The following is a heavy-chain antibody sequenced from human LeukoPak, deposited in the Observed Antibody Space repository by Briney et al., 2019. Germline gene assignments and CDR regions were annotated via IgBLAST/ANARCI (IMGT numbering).Heavy chain of an antibody. CDR3: ASGDNLDY. J-gene: IGHJ4*02. V-gene: IGHV3-7*01. Sequence: GGSLRLSCVGSGFTFSSFWMTWVRQAPGNGLEWVANIKVDGSEKHYGDSVKGRFTISRDNAKNSLYLQMNSPRAEDTAVYYCASGDNLDYWGQGTLVTVSS. CDR1: GFTFSSFW. CDR2: IKVDGSEK. D-gene: IGHD1-1*01.